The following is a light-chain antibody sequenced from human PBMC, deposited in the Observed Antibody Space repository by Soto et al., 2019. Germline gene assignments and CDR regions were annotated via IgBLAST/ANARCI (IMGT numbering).Light chain of an antibody. Sequence: EIVMTQSPATLSVSPGERATLSCRASQSVSSNLACYQQKPGQAPSLXXYDTSTRANGIPARFSGSGSGTEFTLTISSLQSEDFAVYYCQQYNNWPTITFGQGTRLEIK. J-gene: IGKJ5*01. CDR1: QSVSSN. CDR3: QQYNNWPTIT. CDR2: DTS. V-gene: IGKV3-15*01.